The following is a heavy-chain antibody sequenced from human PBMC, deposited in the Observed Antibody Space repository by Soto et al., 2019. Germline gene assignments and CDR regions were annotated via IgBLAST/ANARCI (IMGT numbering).Heavy chain of an antibody. CDR3: ARDKLVDCSGGSCYSDYYYGMDV. CDR2: ISAYNGNT. CDR1: GYTFTSYG. D-gene: IGHD2-15*01. Sequence: QVQLVQSGAEVKKPGASVKVSCKASGYTFTSYGISWVRQAPGQGLEWMGWISAYNGNTNYAQKLQVRVTMTTDTSTRTAYMELRSLRADDTAVYYCARDKLVDCSGGSCYSDYYYGMDVSGQGTTGTDSS. J-gene: IGHJ6*02. V-gene: IGHV1-18*01.